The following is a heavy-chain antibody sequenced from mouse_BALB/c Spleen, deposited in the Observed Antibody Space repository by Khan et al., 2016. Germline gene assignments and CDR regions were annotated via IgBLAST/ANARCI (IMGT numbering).Heavy chain of an antibody. D-gene: IGHD2-4*01. CDR2: ISYDGSN. CDR3: ARGGYYDYDSAWFAY. V-gene: IGHV3-6*02. CDR1: GYSITSGYY. J-gene: IGHJ3*01. Sequence: VQLKQSGPGLVKPSQSLSLTCSVTGYSITSGYYWNWIRQFPGNKLEWMGYISYDGSNNYNPSLKNRISITRDTSKSQFFLKLNSVTTEDTATYYCARGGYYDYDSAWFAYWGQGTLVTVSA.